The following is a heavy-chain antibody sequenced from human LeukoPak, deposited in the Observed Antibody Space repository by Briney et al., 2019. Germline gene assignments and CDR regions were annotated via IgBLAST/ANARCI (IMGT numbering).Heavy chain of an antibody. V-gene: IGHV3-21*01. CDR3: ARASGSPYDY. CDR2: ISSSGSHI. Sequence: GGSLRLSCAASGFVFSSYSMNWVRQAPGKGLEWVSSISSSGSHIYYADSLKGRFTISRDNAKSSLFLHMNSLSAEDTAVYYCARASGSPYDYWGQGVLVTVSS. D-gene: IGHD3-10*01. J-gene: IGHJ4*02. CDR1: GFVFSSYS.